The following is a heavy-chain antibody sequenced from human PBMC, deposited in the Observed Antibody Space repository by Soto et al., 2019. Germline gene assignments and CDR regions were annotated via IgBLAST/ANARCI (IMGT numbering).Heavy chain of an antibody. V-gene: IGHV4-59*01. CDR2: FYYSGST. D-gene: IGHD3-22*01. J-gene: IGHJ6*02. CDR1: GGSISSYH. CDR3: ARDYYYDNSGNPGAYYYGMDV. Sequence: SETLSLTCTVSGGSISSYHWSWIRQPPGKGLEWIGYFYYSGSTKYNPSLKSRVTMSADKSKNQFSLRLKSVTAADTAVYWCARDYYYDNSGNPGAYYYGMDVWGQGTTVTVSS.